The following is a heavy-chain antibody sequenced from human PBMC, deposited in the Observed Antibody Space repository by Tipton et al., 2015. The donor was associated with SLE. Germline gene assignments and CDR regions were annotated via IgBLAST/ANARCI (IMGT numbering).Heavy chain of an antibody. CDR1: GFTFSSYS. CDR3: ARDLLRIAYFDY. J-gene: IGHJ4*02. CDR2: ISSSSSYI. V-gene: IGHV3-21*01. D-gene: IGHD3-16*01. Sequence: GSLRLSCAASGFTFSSYSMNWVRQAPGKGLEWVSSISSSSSYIYYADSVKGRFTISRDNAKNSLYLQMNSLRAEDTAVYYCARDLLRIAYFDYWGQGTLVTVSS.